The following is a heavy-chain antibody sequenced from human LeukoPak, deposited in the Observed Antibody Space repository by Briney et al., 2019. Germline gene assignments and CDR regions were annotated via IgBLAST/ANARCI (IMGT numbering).Heavy chain of an antibody. J-gene: IGHJ4*02. CDR3: AREAQTDGYNDY. V-gene: IGHV1-69*04. Sequence: SVKVSCKASGGTFSSYAISWVRQAPGQGLEWMGRIIPILGIANYAQKFQGRVTITADKSTSTAYMELSSLRSEDTAVYYCAREAQTDGYNDYWGQGTLVTVSS. CDR1: GGTFSSYA. CDR2: IIPILGIA. D-gene: IGHD5-24*01.